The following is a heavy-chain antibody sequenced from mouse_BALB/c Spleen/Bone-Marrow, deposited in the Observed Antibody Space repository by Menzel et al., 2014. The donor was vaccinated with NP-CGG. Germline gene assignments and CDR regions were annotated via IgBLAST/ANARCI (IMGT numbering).Heavy chain of an antibody. Sequence: DVQLQESGGGLVQPGGSLKLSCAASGFDLSRYWMSWVRQAPGKGLQWIGEINPESNTVNYTPSLKDKFIISRDNAKNTLFLQMSKVRSEDTALYCCARLGYYGWFAYWGQGTLVTVSA. D-gene: IGHD2-3*01. J-gene: IGHJ3*01. CDR3: ARLGYYGWFAY. CDR2: INPESNTV. V-gene: IGHV4-1*02. CDR1: GFDLSRYW.